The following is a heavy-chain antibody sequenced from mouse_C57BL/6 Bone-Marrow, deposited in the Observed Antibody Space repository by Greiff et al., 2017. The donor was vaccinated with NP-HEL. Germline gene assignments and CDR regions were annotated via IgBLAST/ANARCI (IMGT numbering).Heavy chain of an antibody. CDR3: AREGNYWYYFDY. Sequence: QVQLQQSGAELVKPGASVKMSCKASGYTFTTYPIEWVKQNHGKSLEWIGNFHPYNDDTDYNEKFKNKATLTVEKSSSTVYLELSRLTSDDSSVYYCAREGNYWYYFDYWGQGTTLTVSS. V-gene: IGHV1-47*01. CDR1: GYTFTTYP. J-gene: IGHJ2*01. CDR2: FHPYNDDT. D-gene: IGHD2-1*01.